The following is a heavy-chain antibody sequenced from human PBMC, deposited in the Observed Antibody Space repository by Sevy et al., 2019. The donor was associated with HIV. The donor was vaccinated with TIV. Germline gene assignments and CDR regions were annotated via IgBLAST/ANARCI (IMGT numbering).Heavy chain of an antibody. Sequence: GGSLRLSCAVSGFPVSSSYMNWVRQAPGKGLEWVSVFYTGSKTEYADSVKGRFTMSRDNSKNTLYLQMNGLRAEDTAVYYCARDKNAYYYGLDVWGQGTTVTVSS. V-gene: IGHV3-53*01. CDR1: GFPVSSSY. J-gene: IGHJ6*02. CDR3: ARDKNAYYYGLDV. CDR2: FYTGSKT.